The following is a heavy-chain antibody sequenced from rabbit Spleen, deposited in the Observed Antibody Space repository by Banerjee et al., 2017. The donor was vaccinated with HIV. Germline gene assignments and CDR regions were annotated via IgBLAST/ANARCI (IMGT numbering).Heavy chain of an antibody. Sequence: LEESGGGLVKPGGTLTLTCTVSGFSFSSNWICWVRQAPGKGLEWIACIYGGSSGSTYYASWAKGRFTISKTSSTTVTLQMTSLTAADTATYFCASGYSDIYLDLWGQGTLVTVS. CDR2: IYGGSSGST. J-gene: IGHJ4*01. V-gene: IGHV1S45*01. CDR3: ASGYSDIYLDL. CDR1: GFSFSSNW. D-gene: IGHD1-1*01.